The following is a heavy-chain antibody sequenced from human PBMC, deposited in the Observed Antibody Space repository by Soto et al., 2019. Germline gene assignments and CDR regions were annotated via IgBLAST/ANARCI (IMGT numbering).Heavy chain of an antibody. Sequence: GGSLRLSCAASGFTFDDYAMHWVRQAPGKGLEWVSGISWNSGSIGYADSVKGRFTISRDNAKNSLYLQMNSLRAEDTALYYCAKDIGRAGIVVVPAAIAVAGYFDYWGQGTLVTVLL. CDR2: ISWNSGSI. D-gene: IGHD2-2*02. J-gene: IGHJ4*02. CDR3: AKDIGRAGIVVVPAAIAVAGYFDY. V-gene: IGHV3-9*01. CDR1: GFTFDDYA.